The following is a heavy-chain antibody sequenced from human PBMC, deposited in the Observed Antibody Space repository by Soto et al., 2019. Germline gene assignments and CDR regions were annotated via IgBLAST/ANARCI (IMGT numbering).Heavy chain of an antibody. V-gene: IGHV4-30-4*01. Sequence: SETLSLTCTVSGGSIGSGDYYWSWIRQPPGKGLEWIGYIYYRGSTYYNPSLKSRVTISVDTSKNQFSLKLSSVTAADTAVYYCARGGVGLLGYCSGGSCADGMDVWGQGTTVTVSS. CDR1: GGSIGSGDYY. CDR3: ARGGVGLLGYCSGGSCADGMDV. CDR2: IYYRGST. J-gene: IGHJ6*02. D-gene: IGHD2-15*01.